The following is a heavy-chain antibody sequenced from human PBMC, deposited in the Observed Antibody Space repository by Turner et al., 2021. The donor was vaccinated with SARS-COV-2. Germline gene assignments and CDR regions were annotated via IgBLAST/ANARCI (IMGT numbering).Heavy chain of an antibody. J-gene: IGHJ6*02. D-gene: IGHD3-3*01. CDR1: GGAISSSSYY. Sequence: QLQLQESCPGLVKPSETLSLTCTVSGGAISSSSYYWGWIRQPPGKGLEWIGSIYYVGSTYYNPSLKSRVTISVDTSKNQFSLKLSSVTAADTAVYYCASPSVDFWSGSYYGMDVWGQGTTVTVSS. V-gene: IGHV4-39*01. CDR3: ASPSVDFWSGSYYGMDV. CDR2: IYYVGST.